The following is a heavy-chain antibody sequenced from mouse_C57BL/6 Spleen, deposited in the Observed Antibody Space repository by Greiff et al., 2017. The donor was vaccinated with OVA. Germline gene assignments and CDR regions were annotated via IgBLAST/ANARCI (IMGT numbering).Heavy chain of an antibody. J-gene: IGHJ4*01. Sequence: VKLQESGPGLVQPSQSLSITCTVSGFSLTSYGVHWVRQSPGKGLEWLGVIWSGGSTDYNAAFISRLSISKDNSKSQVFFKMNSLQADDTAIYYCAVDGYSYAMDYWGQGTSVTVSS. D-gene: IGHD2-3*01. CDR3: AVDGYSYAMDY. CDR2: IWSGGST. V-gene: IGHV2-2*01. CDR1: GFSLTSYG.